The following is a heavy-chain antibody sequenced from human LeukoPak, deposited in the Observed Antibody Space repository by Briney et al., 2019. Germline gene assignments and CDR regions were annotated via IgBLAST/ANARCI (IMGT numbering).Heavy chain of an antibody. CDR1: GGSISSYY. Sequence: SETLSLTCTVSGGSISSYYWSWIRQPPGKGLEWIGYIYYSGSTNYNPSLKSRVTISVDTSKNQFSLKLSSVTAADTAVYYCARHEILMGEAFIGWGQGTLVTVSS. D-gene: IGHD1-26*01. CDR2: IYYSGST. V-gene: IGHV4-59*08. CDR3: ARHEILMGEAFIG. J-gene: IGHJ4*02.